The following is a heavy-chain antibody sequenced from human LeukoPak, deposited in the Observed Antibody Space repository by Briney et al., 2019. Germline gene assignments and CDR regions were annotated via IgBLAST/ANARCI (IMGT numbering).Heavy chain of an antibody. D-gene: IGHD6-6*01. CDR1: GYTLTELS. V-gene: IGHV1-24*01. J-gene: IGHJ3*02. CDR2: FDPEDGET. Sequence: ASVKVSCKVSGYTLTELSMHWVRQAPGKGLEWMGGFDPEDGETIYAQKFQGRVTMTEDTSTDTAYMELSSLRSEDTAVYYCATCRPVPDAFDIWGQGTMVTVSS. CDR3: ATCRPVPDAFDI.